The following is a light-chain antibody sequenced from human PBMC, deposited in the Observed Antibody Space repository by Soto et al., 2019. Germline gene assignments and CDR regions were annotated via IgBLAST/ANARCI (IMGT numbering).Light chain of an antibody. CDR1: LTISSY. CDR3: QQSHSIPFT. Sequence: DIQMTQSPSSLSAFVGDRVTITCRASLTISSYLNWYQQKSGKAPKLLISAASSLESGVPPRFSRSGSGTDFTLTITSLQRADFVTYYCQQSHSIPFTFGHGTK. J-gene: IGKJ1*01. CDR2: AAS. V-gene: IGKV1-39*01.